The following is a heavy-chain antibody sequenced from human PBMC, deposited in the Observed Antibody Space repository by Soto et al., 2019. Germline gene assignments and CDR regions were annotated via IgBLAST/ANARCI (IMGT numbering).Heavy chain of an antibody. CDR2: IYATGTT. V-gene: IGHV4-39*07. Sequence: PSETLSLTCTVSGGSISGSSYYWGWIRQPPGKGLEWIGRIYATGTTDYNPSLKSRVMMSVDTSKKQFSLKLRSVTAADTAVYYCVRDGTKTLRDWFDPWGQGISVTVSS. J-gene: IGHJ5*02. CDR3: VRDGTKTLRDWFDP. CDR1: GGSISGSSYY. D-gene: IGHD1-1*01.